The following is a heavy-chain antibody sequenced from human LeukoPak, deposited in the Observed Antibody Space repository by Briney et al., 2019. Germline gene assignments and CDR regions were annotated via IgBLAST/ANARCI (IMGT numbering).Heavy chain of an antibody. CDR2: IYYSGST. J-gene: IGHJ4*02. CDR3: ATGIAAAGIFDY. CDR1: GGSISSYY. D-gene: IGHD6-13*01. Sequence: SETLSLTCTVSGGSISSYYWSWIRQPPGKGLELIGYIYYSGSTNYNPSLKSRVTISVDTSKNQFSLKLSALTAADTAVYYCATGIAAAGIFDYWGQGTLVTVSS. V-gene: IGHV4-59*01.